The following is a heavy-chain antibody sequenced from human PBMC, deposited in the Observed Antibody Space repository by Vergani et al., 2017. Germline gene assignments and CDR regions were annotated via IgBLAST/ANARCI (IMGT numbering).Heavy chain of an antibody. CDR3: ARGGWGGYQLLFDY. J-gene: IGHJ4*02. CDR1: GGSISSGGYS. V-gene: IGHV4-30-2*01. Sequence: QVQLQESGSGLVKPSQTLSLTCAVSGGSISSGGYSWSWIRQPPGKGLEWIGYIYHSGSTYYNPSLKSRVTISVDRSKNQFSLKLSSVTAADTAVYYCARGGWGGYQLLFDYWGQGTLVTVSS. D-gene: IGHD2-2*01. CDR2: IYHSGST.